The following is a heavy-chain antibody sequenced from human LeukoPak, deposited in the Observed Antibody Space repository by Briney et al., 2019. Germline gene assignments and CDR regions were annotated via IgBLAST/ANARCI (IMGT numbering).Heavy chain of an antibody. CDR3: AIRGGPGSLDAFDI. CDR2: IYNDGSA. V-gene: IGHV3-53*01. D-gene: IGHD1-14*01. CDR1: DFIVRSNY. Sequence: QPGGSLRLSCAASDFIVRSNYMTWVRQAPGKGLEWVSVIYNDGSAYHADSVRGRFTISRDTSKNTAYLQMNSLRAEDAAVYYCAIRGGPGSLDAFDIWGQGTMVTVSS. J-gene: IGHJ3*02.